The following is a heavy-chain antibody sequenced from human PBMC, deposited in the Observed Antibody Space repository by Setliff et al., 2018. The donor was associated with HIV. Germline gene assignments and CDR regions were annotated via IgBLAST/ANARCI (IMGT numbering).Heavy chain of an antibody. V-gene: IGHV1-69-2*01. J-gene: IGHJ6*03. D-gene: IGHD2-2*02. CDR2: IDPEDGET. CDR3: ATDRGAIEDGRRFYYMDV. Sequence: ASVKVSCKGSGYTFVDFYMHWVKEAPGRGLEWMGRIDPEDGETIYAENFQGRVAITADTSTDTVYMEVSSLISDDTAVYYCATDRGAIEDGRRFYYMDVWGKGTTVTVSS. CDR1: GYTFVDFY.